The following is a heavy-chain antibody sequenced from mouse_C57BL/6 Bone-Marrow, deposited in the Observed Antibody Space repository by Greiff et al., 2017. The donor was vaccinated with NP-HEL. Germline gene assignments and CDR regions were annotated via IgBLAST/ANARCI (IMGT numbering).Heavy chain of an antibody. CDR2: IDPSDSYT. CDR3: AREGCYGNFPWFAY. D-gene: IGHD2-1*01. CDR1: GYTFTSYW. Sequence: QVQLQQPGTELVKPGASVKLSCKASGYTFTSYWMQWVKQRPGQGLEWIGEIDPSDSYTNYNQKFKGKATLTVDTSSSTAYMQLSSLTSEDSAVYYCAREGCYGNFPWFAYWGQGTLVTVSA. J-gene: IGHJ3*01. V-gene: IGHV1-50*01.